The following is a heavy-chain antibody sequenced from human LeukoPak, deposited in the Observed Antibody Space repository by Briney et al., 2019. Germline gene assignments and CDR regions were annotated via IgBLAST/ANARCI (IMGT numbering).Heavy chain of an antibody. J-gene: IGHJ4*02. V-gene: IGHV3-11*04. CDR1: GFDFSDYY. Sequence: GGSLRLSCAASGFDFSDYYMSWIRQAPGKGLEWISNIKTTGLTTYYADSVKGRFTISRDNAKNSLYLQMNSLRAEDTAVYYCARPEPPYDSSGYYYGYWGQGTLVTVSS. CDR3: ARPEPPYDSSGYYYGY. D-gene: IGHD3-22*01. CDR2: IKTTGLTT.